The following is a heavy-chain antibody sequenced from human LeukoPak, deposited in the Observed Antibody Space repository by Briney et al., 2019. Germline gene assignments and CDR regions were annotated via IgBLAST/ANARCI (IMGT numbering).Heavy chain of an antibody. Sequence: SETLSLTCTVSGGSISSYYWSWIRQPPGKGLEWIGYIYYSGSTNYNPSLKSRVTISVDTSKNQFSRKLSSVTAADTAVYYCARLIAAYYYDSSGYFDYWGQGTLVTVSS. J-gene: IGHJ4*02. CDR2: IYYSGST. CDR3: ARLIAAYYYDSSGYFDY. D-gene: IGHD3-22*01. CDR1: GGSISSYY. V-gene: IGHV4-59*01.